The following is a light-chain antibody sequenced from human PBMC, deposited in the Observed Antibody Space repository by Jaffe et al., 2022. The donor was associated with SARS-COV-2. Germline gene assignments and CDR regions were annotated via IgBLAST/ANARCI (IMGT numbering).Light chain of an antibody. CDR2: EVN. CDR1: SSDVAGYNY. CDR3: SSYAGSDIVI. J-gene: IGLJ2*01. V-gene: IGLV2-8*01. Sequence: QSALTQPPSASGSPGQSVTISCTGTSSDVAGYNYVSWYQQHPGKAPKVMIYEVNKRPSGVPDRFSGSKSGNTASLTVSGLQADDEADYYCSSYAGSDIVIFGGGTKLTVL.